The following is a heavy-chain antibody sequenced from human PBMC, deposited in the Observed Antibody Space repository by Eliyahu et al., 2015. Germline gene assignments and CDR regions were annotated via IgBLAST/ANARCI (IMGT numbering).Heavy chain of an antibody. CDR3: ARQGDSDSSTYYYVVPFDY. J-gene: IGHJ4*02. CDR1: GYSFSNYW. Sequence: EVQLVQSGAEVKKPGESLTXSCKVSGYSFSNYWIGWVRQLPGKGLEWMGNIYPGDSDTRYSPSFQGQVTMSADKSISTAYLQWNSLKASDTAMYYCARQGDSDSSTYYYVVPFDYWGQGTLVTVSS. CDR2: IYPGDSDT. D-gene: IGHD3-22*01. V-gene: IGHV5-51*01.